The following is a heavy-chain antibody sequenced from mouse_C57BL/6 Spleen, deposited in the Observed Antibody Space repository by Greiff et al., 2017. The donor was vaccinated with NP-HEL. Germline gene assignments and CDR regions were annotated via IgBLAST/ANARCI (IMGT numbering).Heavy chain of an antibody. Sequence: EESGPGLVKPSQSLSLTCSVTGYSITSGYYWNWIRQFPGNKLEWMGYISYDGSNNYNPSLKNRISITRDTSKNQFFLKLNSVTTEDTATYYCARADYYGSSYGFAYWGQGTLVTVSA. CDR2: ISYDGSN. CDR1: GYSITSGYY. V-gene: IGHV3-6*01. D-gene: IGHD1-1*01. J-gene: IGHJ3*01. CDR3: ARADYYGSSYGFAY.